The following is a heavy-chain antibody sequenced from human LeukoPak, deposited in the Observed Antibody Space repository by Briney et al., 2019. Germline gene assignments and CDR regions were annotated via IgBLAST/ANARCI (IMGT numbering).Heavy chain of an antibody. CDR1: GFTFSSFW. CDR3: ARDIDY. CDR2: ITSDGRGT. Sequence: GGSLRLSCAASGFTFSSFWMNWVRHAPGKGLVWVSRITSDGRGTTYADSVKGRFTISRDNAKNTLYLQMNSLRAEDTAVYCCARDIDYWGQGTLVTVSS. V-gene: IGHV3-74*01. J-gene: IGHJ4*02.